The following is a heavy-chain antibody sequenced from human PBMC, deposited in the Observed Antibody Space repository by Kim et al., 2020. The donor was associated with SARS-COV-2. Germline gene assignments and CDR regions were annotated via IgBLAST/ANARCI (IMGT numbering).Heavy chain of an antibody. J-gene: IGHJ4*02. V-gene: IGHV3-7*03. CDR1: GFTFGSYS. Sequence: GGSLRLSCAASGFTFGSYSMSWVRQAPGKGLEWVADIKTDGSETNYADSVKGRFTISRDNAKNTLYLQLNSLRVEDTAVYYCAKATRITYWSQAALFTV. CDR2: IKTDGSET. CDR3: AKATRITY. D-gene: IGHD3-10*01.